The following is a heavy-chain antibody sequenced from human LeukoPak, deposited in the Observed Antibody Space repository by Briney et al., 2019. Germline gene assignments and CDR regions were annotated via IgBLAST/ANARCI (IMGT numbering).Heavy chain of an antibody. CDR2: VHYTWNT. V-gene: IGHV4-59*01. CDR3: ARVASKGGMDV. J-gene: IGHJ6*02. Sequence: SETLSLTCSVSGGSIGSYHWSWIRQPPGKGLEWIGHVHYTWNTKYNPSLTGRVSISLDRSKNQFSLSLSSLAAADTAVYYCARVASKGGMDVWGQGTTVIVSS. CDR1: GGSIGSYH. D-gene: IGHD5/OR15-5a*01.